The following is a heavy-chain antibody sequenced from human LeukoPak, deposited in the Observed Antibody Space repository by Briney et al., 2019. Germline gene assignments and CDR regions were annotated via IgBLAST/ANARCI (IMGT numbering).Heavy chain of an antibody. CDR1: GGSISSYY. V-gene: IGHV4-59*01. CDR3: ARGVEPDAFDI. J-gene: IGHJ3*02. CDR2: IYYSGST. D-gene: IGHD1-14*01. Sequence: SETLSLTCTVSGGSISSYYWSWVRQPPGKGLEWIGYIYYSGSTNYNPSLKSRVSISVDTSKNQFSLKLSSVTAADTAVYYCARGVEPDAFDIWGQGTMVTVSS.